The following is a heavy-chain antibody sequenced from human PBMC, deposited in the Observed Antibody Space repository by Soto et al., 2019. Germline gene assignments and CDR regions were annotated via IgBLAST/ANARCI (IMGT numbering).Heavy chain of an antibody. J-gene: IGHJ3*02. CDR3: AKDHRYCSGSSCYYDTFDI. Sequence: GGSLRPSCAASGFTFSSYTMIWVRQAPGKGLEWVSDITGGGVSTYYADSVKGRFTISRDNSKNTLYLQMNSLRAEDTAVYYCAKDHRYCSGSSCYYDTFDIWGQGTMVTVSS. V-gene: IGHV3-23*01. D-gene: IGHD2-15*01. CDR1: GFTFSSYT. CDR2: ITGGGVST.